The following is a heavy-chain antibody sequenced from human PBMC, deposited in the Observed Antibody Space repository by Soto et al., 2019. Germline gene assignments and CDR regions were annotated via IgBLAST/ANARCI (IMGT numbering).Heavy chain of an antibody. CDR2: IGGRGTST. J-gene: IGHJ3*02. Sequence: GGSLRLSCAASGFAFSSDAMNWVRQTPGKGLEWVSGIGGRGTSTSYADSVTGRFTISRDNFKDTVSLQMNSLRAEDTAVYYCVKGYNSAWARDDFHTWGHGILVTVS. V-gene: IGHV3-23*01. CDR1: GFAFSSDA. D-gene: IGHD1-1*01. CDR3: VKGYNSAWARDDFHT.